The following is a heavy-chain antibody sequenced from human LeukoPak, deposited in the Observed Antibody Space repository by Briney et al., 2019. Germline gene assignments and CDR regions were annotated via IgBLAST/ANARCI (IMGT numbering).Heavy chain of an antibody. CDR2: IYPGDSDT. Sequence: GEALKISCKGSGYSFTSYWIGWVRPMPGKGLEWMGIIYPGDSDTRYSPSFQGQVTISADKSISTAYLQWSSLKASDTAMYYCARLEYGYYGSGSYSDYWGQGTLVTVSS. CDR3: ARLEYGYYGSGSYSDY. J-gene: IGHJ4*02. D-gene: IGHD3-10*01. V-gene: IGHV5-51*01. CDR1: GYSFTSYW.